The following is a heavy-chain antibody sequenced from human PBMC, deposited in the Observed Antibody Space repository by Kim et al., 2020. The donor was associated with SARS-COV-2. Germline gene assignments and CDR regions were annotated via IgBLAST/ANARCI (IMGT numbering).Heavy chain of an antibody. CDR2: TWYDGSIK. D-gene: IGHD3-10*01. J-gene: IGHJ6*02. CDR1: GFTFSSYG. CDR3: AGDRTARTYGP. V-gene: IGHV3-33*01. Sequence: GGSLRLSCAASGFTFSSYGMHWVRQAPGKGLEWVAVTWYDGSIKEYADFVKGRFTISRDNAKNTVYLQMNTLRAEDTAMYYCAGDRTARTYGPWGQGITV.